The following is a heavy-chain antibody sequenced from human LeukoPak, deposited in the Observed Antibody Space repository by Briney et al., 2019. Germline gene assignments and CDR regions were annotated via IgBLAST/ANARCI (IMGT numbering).Heavy chain of an antibody. V-gene: IGHV3-23*01. Sequence: SGGSLRLSCAASGFTFSSYAMSWVRQAPGKGLEWVSAISGSGGSTYYADSVKGRFTISRDNSKNTLYLQMNSLRAEDTAVYYCARGTTYYYDSSGYYWGQGTLVTVSS. D-gene: IGHD3-22*01. CDR1: GFTFSSYA. CDR2: ISGSGGST. J-gene: IGHJ4*02. CDR3: ARGTTYYYDSSGYY.